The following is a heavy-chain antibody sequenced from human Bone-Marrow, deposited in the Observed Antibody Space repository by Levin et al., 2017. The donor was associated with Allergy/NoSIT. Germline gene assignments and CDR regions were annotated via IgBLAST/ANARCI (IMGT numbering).Heavy chain of an antibody. Sequence: PTASVKVSCKASGYTFTDYYFHWVRQAPGQGLEWVGRINPNSGGTNYAQKFQGRVTMTRDTSISTAYMELRRLISDDTAIYYCARAGADFDYWGQGTLVTVSS. CDR1: GYTFTDYY. CDR2: INPNSGGT. V-gene: IGHV1-2*06. J-gene: IGHJ4*02. CDR3: ARAGADFDY.